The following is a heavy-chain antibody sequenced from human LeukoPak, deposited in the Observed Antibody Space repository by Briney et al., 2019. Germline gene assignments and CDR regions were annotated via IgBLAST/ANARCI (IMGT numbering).Heavy chain of an antibody. CDR2: IRYDGSRI. V-gene: IGHV3-30*02. Sequence: PGGSLRLSCAASGFTFSNYGMHWVRQAPGKGLEWVAFIRYDGSRIYYADSVKGRFTISRDNSKNTLYLQMNSLRAEDTAVYYCAKDRGSGSAIDYWGQGTLVTVSS. J-gene: IGHJ4*02. CDR1: GFTFSNYG. D-gene: IGHD3-10*01. CDR3: AKDRGSGSAIDY.